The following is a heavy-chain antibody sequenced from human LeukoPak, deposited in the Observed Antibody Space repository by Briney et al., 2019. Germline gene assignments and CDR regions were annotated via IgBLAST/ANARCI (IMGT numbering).Heavy chain of an antibody. Sequence: ASVKVSCKASGGTFSSYAISWVRQAPGQGLEWMGWISAYNGNTNYAQKLQGRVTMTTDTSTSTAYMELRSLRSDDTAVYYCARPIAAAGPHFYYYYGMDVWGQGTTVTVSS. J-gene: IGHJ6*02. CDR2: ISAYNGNT. CDR3: ARPIAAAGPHFYYYYGMDV. V-gene: IGHV1-18*01. D-gene: IGHD6-13*01. CDR1: GGTFSSYA.